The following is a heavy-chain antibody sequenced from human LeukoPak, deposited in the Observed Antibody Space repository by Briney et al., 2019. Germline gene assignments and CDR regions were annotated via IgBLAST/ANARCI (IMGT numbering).Heavy chain of an antibody. CDR3: ARVGRRDGYNLPFDY. Sequence: SVKVSCKASGGTFSSYAISWVRQAPGQGLEWMGGIIPIFGTANYAQKSQGRVTITADESTSTAYMELSRLRSEDTAVYYCARVGRRDGYNLPFDYWGQGTLVTVSS. V-gene: IGHV1-69*13. CDR2: IIPIFGTA. J-gene: IGHJ4*02. D-gene: IGHD5-24*01. CDR1: GGTFSSYA.